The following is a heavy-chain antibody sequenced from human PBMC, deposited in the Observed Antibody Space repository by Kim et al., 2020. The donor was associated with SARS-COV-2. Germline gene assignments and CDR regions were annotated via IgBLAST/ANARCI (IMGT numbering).Heavy chain of an antibody. CDR1: GGSFSGYY. D-gene: IGHD2-2*01. V-gene: IGHV4-34*01. J-gene: IGHJ4*02. CDR3: ARGRRGRAVVPAAIGFDY. Sequence: SETLSLTCAVYGGSFSGYYWSWIRQPPGKGLEWIGEINHSGSTNYNPSLKSRVTISVDTSKNQFSLKLSSVTAADTAVYYCARGRRGRAVVPAAIGFDYWGQGTLVTVSS. CDR2: INHSGST.